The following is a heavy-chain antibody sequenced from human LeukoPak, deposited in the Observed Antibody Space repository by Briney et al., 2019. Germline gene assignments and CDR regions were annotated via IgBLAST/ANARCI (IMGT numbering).Heavy chain of an antibody. CDR3: AREQWAFRSYYDSSGYHDY. D-gene: IGHD3-22*01. CDR1: GGSFSGYY. Sequence: PSETLSLTCAVYGGSFSGYYWSWIRQPPGKGLEWIGSIYYSGSTYYNPSLKSRVTISVDTSKNHFSLKLTSVTAADTAVYYCAREQWAFRSYYDSSGYHDYWGQGTLVTVSS. CDR2: IYYSGST. J-gene: IGHJ4*02. V-gene: IGHV4-34*01.